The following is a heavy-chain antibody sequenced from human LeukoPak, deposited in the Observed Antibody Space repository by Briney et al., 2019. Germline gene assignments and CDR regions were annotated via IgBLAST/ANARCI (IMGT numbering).Heavy chain of an antibody. V-gene: IGHV3-11*04. D-gene: IGHD3-22*01. J-gene: IGHJ1*01. CDR2: ISSSGSTI. Sequence: PGGSLRLSCAASGFTFSDYYMSWIRQAPGKGLEWVSYISSSGSTIYYADSVKGRFTISRDNAKNSLYLQMNSLRAEDTAVYYCAKWYSSGYSTRRQYFQHWGQGTLVTVSS. CDR1: GFTFSDYY. CDR3: AKWYSSGYSTRRQYFQH.